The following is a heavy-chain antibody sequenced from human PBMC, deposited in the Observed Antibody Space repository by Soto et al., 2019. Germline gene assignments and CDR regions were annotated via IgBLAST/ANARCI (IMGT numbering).Heavy chain of an antibody. CDR1: GFIFSNVV. CDR2: IWYDGINA. CDR3: ARDPRKASPSEMDV. J-gene: IGHJ6*02. D-gene: IGHD1-26*01. V-gene: IGHV3-33*08. Sequence: VGSLILSCSTSGFIFSNVVMHLFLQAPGKGLEWVAVIWYDGINAVPADSVKVRFTISIDNSKNTLYLQMSGLRSEDTAVYYCARDPRKASPSEMDVWGHGTKVT.